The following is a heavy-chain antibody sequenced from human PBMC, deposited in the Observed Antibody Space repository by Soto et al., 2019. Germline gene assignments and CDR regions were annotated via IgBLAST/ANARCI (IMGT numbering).Heavy chain of an antibody. V-gene: IGHV3-30*04. CDR3: ARDSLGYCSSTSCYFYYYYYMDV. CDR1: GFTFSGYA. Sequence: GGSLRLSCAASGFTFSGYAMHWVRQAPVKGPEWVAVISNDGSNKYYGDSVKGRFTISRDNSKNSLYLQMNSLRAEDTAVYYCARDSLGYCSSTSCYFYYYYYMDVWGKGTPVTV. CDR2: ISNDGSNK. D-gene: IGHD2-2*01. J-gene: IGHJ6*03.